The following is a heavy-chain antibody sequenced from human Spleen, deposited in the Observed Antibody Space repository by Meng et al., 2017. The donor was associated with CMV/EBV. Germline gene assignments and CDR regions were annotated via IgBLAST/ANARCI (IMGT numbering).Heavy chain of an antibody. V-gene: IGHV1-69*05. CDR1: GGTFSSYA. CDR2: IIPIFGTA. CDR3: ARVPYSSGWYDYYYYGMDV. J-gene: IGHJ6*02. D-gene: IGHD6-19*01. Sequence: SVKVSCKASGGTFSSYAISWVRQAPGQGLEWMGGIIPIFGTANYAQKFQGRVTITTDESTSTAYMELSSLRSEDTAVYYCARVPYSSGWYDYYYYGMDVWGQGTTVTV.